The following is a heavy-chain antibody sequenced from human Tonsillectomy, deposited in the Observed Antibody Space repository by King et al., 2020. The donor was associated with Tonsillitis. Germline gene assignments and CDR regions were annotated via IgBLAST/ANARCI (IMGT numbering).Heavy chain of an antibody. Sequence: VQLVESGGGLVKPGGSLRLSCAASGFIFSNAWMSWVRQAPGKGLEWVGRIKSKTDGGTTDYAAPVKGRFTISRDDSKNTLYLQMNSLKTEDTAVYYCTTEDFWSGYFDYWGQGTLVTVSS. CDR3: TTEDFWSGYFDY. CDR2: IKSKTDGGTT. V-gene: IGHV3-15*01. J-gene: IGHJ4*02. D-gene: IGHD3-3*01. CDR1: GFIFSNAW.